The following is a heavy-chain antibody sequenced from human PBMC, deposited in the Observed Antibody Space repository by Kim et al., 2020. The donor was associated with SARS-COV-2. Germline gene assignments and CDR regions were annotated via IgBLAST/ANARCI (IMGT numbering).Heavy chain of an antibody. J-gene: IGHJ4*02. V-gene: IGHV1-8*01. Sequence: GTRCCAQKYQGRVTMTRDTSISTAYMELSSLISEDTAVYYCARVAGSIDYWGQGTLVTVSS. CDR2: GTR. CDR3: ARVAGSIDY. D-gene: IGHD6-19*01.